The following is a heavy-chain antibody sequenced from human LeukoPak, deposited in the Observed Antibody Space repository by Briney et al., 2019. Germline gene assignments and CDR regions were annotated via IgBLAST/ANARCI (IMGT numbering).Heavy chain of an antibody. D-gene: IGHD3-22*01. CDR3: ATRLPYYYDSSGYRYNYFDY. CDR2: FDPEDGET. V-gene: IGHV1-24*01. Sequence: GASVKVSCKVSGYTLTELSMHWVRQAPGKGLEWMGGFDPEDGETIYAQKFQGRVTMTEDTSTDTAYMELSSLRSEDTAVYYCATRLPYYYDSSGYRYNYFDYWGQGTLVTVSS. J-gene: IGHJ4*02. CDR1: GYTLTELS.